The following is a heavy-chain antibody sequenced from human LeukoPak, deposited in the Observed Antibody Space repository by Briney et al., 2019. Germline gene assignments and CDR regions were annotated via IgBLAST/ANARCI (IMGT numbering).Heavy chain of an antibody. CDR1: GFTVSSNY. CDR2: IRNSGRNI. J-gene: IGHJ6*03. V-gene: IGHV3-11*01. D-gene: IGHD1-26*01. Sequence: PGGSLRLSCAASGFTVSSNYMSWIRQAPGKGLEWVSYIRNSGRNIYYADSVKGRFTISRDNAKNSLYLQMNSLRAEDTAVYYCARDGTAGHNYYYYYMDVWGKGTTVTVSS. CDR3: ARDGTAGHNYYYYYMDV.